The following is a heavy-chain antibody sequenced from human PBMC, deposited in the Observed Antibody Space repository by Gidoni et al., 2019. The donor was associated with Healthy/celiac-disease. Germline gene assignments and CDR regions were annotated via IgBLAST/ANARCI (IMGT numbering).Heavy chain of an antibody. D-gene: IGHD3-3*01. CDR2: IDPSDSYT. V-gene: IGHV5-10-1*03. CDR1: GSSFTSYW. CDR3: ASSTLVLADFWGGIRHRCD. Sequence: EVQLVQSGAEVKKPGESLRISCKGSGSSFTSYWISWVRQMPGKGLEVMGRIDPSDSYTNYSPSFQGHVTISADKSISTAYLQWSSLKASDTAMYYCASSTLVLADFWGGIRHRCDWGQGTLVTVSS. J-gene: IGHJ4*02.